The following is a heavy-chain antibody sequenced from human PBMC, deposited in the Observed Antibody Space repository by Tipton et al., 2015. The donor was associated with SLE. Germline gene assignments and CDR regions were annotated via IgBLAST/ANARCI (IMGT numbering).Heavy chain of an antibody. CDR3: ARKPLDTVTTGWFDP. Sequence: TLSLTCAVYGGSFSGYYWSWIRQPPGKGLEWIGEINHSGSTNYNPSLKSRVTISVDTSKNQFSLKLSSVTAADTAVYYCARKPLDTVTTGWFDPWGRGTLVTVSS. D-gene: IGHD4-11*01. J-gene: IGHJ5*02. CDR1: GGSFSGYY. CDR2: INHSGST. V-gene: IGHV4-34*01.